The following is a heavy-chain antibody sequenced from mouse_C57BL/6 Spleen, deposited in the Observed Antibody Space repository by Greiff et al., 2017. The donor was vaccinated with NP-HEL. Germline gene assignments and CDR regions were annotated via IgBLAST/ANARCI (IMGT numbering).Heavy chain of an antibody. CDR1: GYTFTSYW. D-gene: IGHD2-5*01. CDR3: ARSYYSNWDFDY. Sequence: QVQLQQPGAELVKPGASVKMSCKASGYTFTSYWITWVKQRPGQGLERIGDIYPGSGSTNYNEKFKSKATLTVDTSSSTAYMQLSSLTSEDSAVYYCARSYYSNWDFDYWGQGTTLTVSS. V-gene: IGHV1-55*01. CDR2: IYPGSGST. J-gene: IGHJ2*01.